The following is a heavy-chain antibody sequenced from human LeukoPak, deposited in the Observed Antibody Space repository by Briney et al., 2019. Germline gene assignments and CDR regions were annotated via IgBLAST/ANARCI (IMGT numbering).Heavy chain of an antibody. J-gene: IGHJ4*02. CDR1: GFTVSSNY. V-gene: IGHV3-53*01. D-gene: IGHD6-19*01. CDR2: IYSGGST. CDR3: ARDIWGAVAGLDY. Sequence: PGGSLRLSCAASGFTVSSNYMSWVRQAPGKGLEWVSVIYSGGSTYYADSVKSRFTISRDNSKNTMYLQMNSLRAEDTAVYYCARDIWGAVAGLDYWGEGTLVTVSS.